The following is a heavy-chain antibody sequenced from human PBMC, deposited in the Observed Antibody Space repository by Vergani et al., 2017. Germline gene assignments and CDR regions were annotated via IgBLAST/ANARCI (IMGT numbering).Heavy chain of an antibody. V-gene: IGHV4-59*01. CDR3: ARESQPTI. J-gene: IGHJ3*02. CDR2: IFHNGST. Sequence: QVQLQESGPGLAKPSETLSLTCTVSGGSISTYYWSWIRQSPEKGLEWIGNIFHNGSTNYNPSLKSRLTLSMDTSKNQFSLRLTSVTAADTAVYYCARESQPTIWGRGTRVIVTS. CDR1: GGSISTYY.